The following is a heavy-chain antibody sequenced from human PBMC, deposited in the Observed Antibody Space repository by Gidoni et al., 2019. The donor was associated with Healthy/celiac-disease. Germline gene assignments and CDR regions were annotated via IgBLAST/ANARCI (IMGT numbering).Heavy chain of an antibody. CDR3: AKDYATEDIVVVVAATDY. Sequence: QVQRVESGGGVVQPGRSLRLSCAASGVTVSSEGMHWVRQAPGKGLEWVAVISYDGSNKYYADSVKGRFTISRDNSKNTLYLQMTSLRAEDTAVYYCAKDYATEDIVVVVAATDYWGQGTLVTVSS. CDR2: ISYDGSNK. J-gene: IGHJ4*02. CDR1: GVTVSSEG. V-gene: IGHV3-30*18. D-gene: IGHD2-15*01.